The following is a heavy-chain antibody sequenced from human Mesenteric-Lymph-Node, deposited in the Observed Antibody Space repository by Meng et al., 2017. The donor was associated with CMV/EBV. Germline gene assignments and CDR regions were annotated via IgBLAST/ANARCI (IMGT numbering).Heavy chain of an antibody. CDR3: ATEGSSSWGAWFDP. V-gene: IGHV1-69*06. CDR1: GGSFSNDP. J-gene: IGHJ5*02. Sequence: KSSGGSFSNDPVSWLRQTPGQGLEWVGGFIPILDTANYAEKFQGRVTITADKSTNTAYMELSSLTSDDTAFYYCATEGSSSWGAWFDPWGQGTLVTVSS. D-gene: IGHD6-13*01. CDR2: FIPILDTA.